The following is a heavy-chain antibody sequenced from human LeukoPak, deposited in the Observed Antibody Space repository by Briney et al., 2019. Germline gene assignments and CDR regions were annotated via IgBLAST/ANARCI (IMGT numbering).Heavy chain of an antibody. J-gene: IGHJ3*02. D-gene: IGHD2-2*02. CDR3: AKGGRGYCSSTSCYTFGAFDI. Sequence: GSLRLSCAASGFTFSSYAMSWVRQAPGKGLEWVSAISGSGGSTYYADSVKGRFTISRDNSKNTLYLQMNSLRAEDTAVYYCAKGGRGYCSSTSCYTFGAFDIWGQGTMVTVSS. CDR1: GFTFSSYA. V-gene: IGHV3-23*01. CDR2: ISGSGGST.